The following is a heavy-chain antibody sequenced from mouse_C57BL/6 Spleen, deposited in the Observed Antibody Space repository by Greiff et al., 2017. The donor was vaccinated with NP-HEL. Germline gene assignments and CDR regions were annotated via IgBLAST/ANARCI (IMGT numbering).Heavy chain of an antibody. J-gene: IGHJ2*01. CDR1: GYAFSSYW. V-gene: IGHV1-80*01. D-gene: IGHD1-1*02. CDR2: IYPGDGDT. Sequence: QVQLQQSGAELVKPGASVKISCKASGYAFSSYWMNWVKQRPGKGLEWIGQIYPGDGDTNYNGKFKGKATLTADKSSSTAYMQLSSLTSEDSAVYFCARDEDIGGSLFDYWGQGTTLTVSS. CDR3: ARDEDIGGSLFDY.